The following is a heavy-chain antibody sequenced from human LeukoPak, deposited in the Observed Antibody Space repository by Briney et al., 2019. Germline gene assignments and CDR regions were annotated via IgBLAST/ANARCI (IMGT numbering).Heavy chain of an antibody. V-gene: IGHV4-4*07. CDR1: SGFSSSFY. Sequence: SETLSLTCTVSSGFSSSFYWSWIRQPAGKGLEWIGRIYINGNTNYSPSLKSRATMSVGTSKNQFSLKLTSVTAADTAVYYCAREFTYWGQGILATVSS. CDR3: AREFTY. CDR2: IYINGNT. J-gene: IGHJ4*02.